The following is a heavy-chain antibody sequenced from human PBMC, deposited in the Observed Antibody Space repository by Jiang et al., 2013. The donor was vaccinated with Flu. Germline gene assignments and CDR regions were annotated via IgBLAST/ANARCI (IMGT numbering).Heavy chain of an antibody. CDR2: INPNSGGT. Sequence: GAEVKKPGASVKVSCKASGYTFTGYYMHWVRQAPGQGLEWMGRINPNSGGTNYAQKFQGRVTMTRDTSISTAYMELSRLRSDDTAVYYCARDGHGDYDHYYYGMDVWGQGTTVTVSS. CDR3: ARDGHGDYDHYYYGMDV. D-gene: IGHD4-17*01. J-gene: IGHJ6*02. V-gene: IGHV1-2*06. CDR1: GYTFTGYY.